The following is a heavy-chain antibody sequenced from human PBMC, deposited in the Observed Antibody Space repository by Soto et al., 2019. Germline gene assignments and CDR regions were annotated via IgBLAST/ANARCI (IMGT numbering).Heavy chain of an antibody. D-gene: IGHD3-3*01. Sequence: QVQLVQSGAEVKKPGSSVKVSCKASGGTFSSYAISWVRQAPGQGLEWMGGIIPIFGTANYAQKFQGRVTLTADESTSTAYMELSSLRSEDTAVYYCASNYDFSFYRGMDVWGQGTTVTVSS. CDR2: IIPIFGTA. CDR3: ASNYDFSFYRGMDV. J-gene: IGHJ6*02. V-gene: IGHV1-69*12. CDR1: GGTFSSYA.